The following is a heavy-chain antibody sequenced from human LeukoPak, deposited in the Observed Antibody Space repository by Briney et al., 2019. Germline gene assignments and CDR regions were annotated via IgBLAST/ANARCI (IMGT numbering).Heavy chain of an antibody. CDR2: FDPEDAEG. V-gene: IGHV1-24*01. CDR3: ATVFGGIRECSSASCYLDY. CDR1: GYSLIELS. Sequence: ASVKVSCKVSGYSLIELSMHWVRQAPGKGPEWMGLFDPEDAEGIYAQKFQGRITMTEGTSTETAYMELSSLGSEDTAVYYCATVFGGIRECSSASCYLDYWGQGTPVTVSS. J-gene: IGHJ4*02. D-gene: IGHD2-2*01.